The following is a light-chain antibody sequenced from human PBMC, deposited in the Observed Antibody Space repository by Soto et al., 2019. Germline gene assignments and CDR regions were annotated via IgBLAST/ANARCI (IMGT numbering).Light chain of an antibody. CDR3: ASWDDSLTGVV. V-gene: IGLV1-44*01. J-gene: IGLJ2*01. CDR1: SSNIGNDP. Sequence: QSVLTQPPSASGTPGQRVTISCSGSSSNIGNDPVNWYQQFPGTAPKLLIYADDQRPSGVPDRFSGSKSGTSASLAISGLQSEDEAVYYCASWDDSLTGVVFGGGTRLTVL. CDR2: ADD.